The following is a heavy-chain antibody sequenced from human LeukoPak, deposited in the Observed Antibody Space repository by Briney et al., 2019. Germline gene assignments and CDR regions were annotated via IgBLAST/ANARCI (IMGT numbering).Heavy chain of an antibody. CDR1: RDSLSRNSAA. D-gene: IGHD5-12*01. CDR3: ARITGGNDWIPFDY. CDR2: TYYRSKCYN. Sequence: SQTLSLTFAISRDSLSRNSAAWNWTRHSPSRGLEWLGRTYYRSKCYNDYAVSVKSRITINPDTSKNQFSLQLNSVTAADTAVYYCARITGGNDWIPFDYWGQGTLVTVSS. V-gene: IGHV6-1*01. J-gene: IGHJ4*02.